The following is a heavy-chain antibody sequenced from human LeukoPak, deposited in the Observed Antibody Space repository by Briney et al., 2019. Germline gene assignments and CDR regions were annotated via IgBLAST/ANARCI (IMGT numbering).Heavy chain of an antibody. J-gene: IGHJ4*02. CDR3: AHGTVYQLDY. Sequence: GGSLRLSCVASGFTFSNYWMSWVRQAPGKGLEWVANIKQDGSEKYYVDSVKGRFTISRDNAKNSLYLQMNSLRAEDTAVYYCAHGTVYQLDYWGQGTLVTVSS. CDR2: IKQDGSEK. V-gene: IGHV3-7*03. D-gene: IGHD2-2*01. CDR1: GFTFSNYW.